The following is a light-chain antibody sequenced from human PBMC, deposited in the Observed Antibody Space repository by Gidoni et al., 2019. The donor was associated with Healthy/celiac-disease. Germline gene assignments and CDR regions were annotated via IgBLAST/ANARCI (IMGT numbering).Light chain of an antibody. V-gene: IGKV1-5*03. J-gene: IGKJ1*01. CDR2: KAS. CDR3: QQYNSYSWT. CDR1: QSISSW. Sequence: DIQMNQSPSTLSASVGDRVTITCLASQSISSWLAWYQQKPGKAPKLLIYKASSLESGVPSRFSGSGSGTEFTLTISSLQPDDFATYYCQQYNSYSWTFGQGTKVEIK.